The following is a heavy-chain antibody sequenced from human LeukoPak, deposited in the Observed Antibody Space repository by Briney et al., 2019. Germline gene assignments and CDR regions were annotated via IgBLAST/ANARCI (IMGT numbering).Heavy chain of an antibody. V-gene: IGHV4-61*01. D-gene: IGHD3-22*01. CDR1: GGSISSGSYY. J-gene: IGHJ4*02. CDR3: AREHTYYYDSSGYWVRYYYFDY. CDR2: IYYSGST. Sequence: PSETLSLTCTVSGGSISSGSYYWSWIRQPPGKGLEWIGYIYYSGSTNYNPSLKSRVTISVDTSKNQFSLKLSSVTAADTAVYYCAREHTYYYDSSGYWVRYYYFDYWGQGTLVTVSS.